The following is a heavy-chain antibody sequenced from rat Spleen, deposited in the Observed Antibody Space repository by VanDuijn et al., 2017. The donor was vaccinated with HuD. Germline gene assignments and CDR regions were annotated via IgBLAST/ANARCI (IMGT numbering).Heavy chain of an antibody. Sequence: EVQLQESGPGLLKPSQSLSLTCSVTGYSITTNYWDWIRKFPGNKLEWMGFINSAGSTNYNPSLKSRISITRDTSKNQFFLQVKSVTNEDTATYYCARGYYDGTQGFAYWGQGTLVTVSS. D-gene: IGHD1-12*02. V-gene: IGHV3-3*01. CDR1: GYSITTNY. CDR2: INSAGST. CDR3: ARGYYDGTQGFAY. J-gene: IGHJ3*01.